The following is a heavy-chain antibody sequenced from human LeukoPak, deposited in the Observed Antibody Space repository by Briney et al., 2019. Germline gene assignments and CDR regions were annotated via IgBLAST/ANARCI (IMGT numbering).Heavy chain of an antibody. D-gene: IGHD1-20*01. Sequence: GGSLRLPCAASGFTFDDYAMHWVRQAPGKGLEWVSGISWNSGSIGYADSVKGRFTISRDNAKNSLYLQMNSLRAEDTALYYCASRSITGTFDYWGQGTLVTVSS. CDR2: ISWNSGSI. CDR1: GFTFDDYA. J-gene: IGHJ4*02. V-gene: IGHV3-9*01. CDR3: ASRSITGTFDY.